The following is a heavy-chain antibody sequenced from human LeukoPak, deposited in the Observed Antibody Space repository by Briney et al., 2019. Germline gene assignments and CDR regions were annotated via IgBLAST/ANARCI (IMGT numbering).Heavy chain of an antibody. D-gene: IGHD2-2*01. J-gene: IGHJ5*02. Sequence: GGSLRLSCAASGFTFSIYGMSWVRQAPGRGLEWVSAISGRGYSTYYADSVKGWFTISRDNSKNTVYLQMNSLRAEDTAIYYCVGYCSSTSCYQGDWFDPWGQGTLVTVSS. CDR1: GFTFSIYG. V-gene: IGHV3-23*01. CDR2: ISGRGYST. CDR3: VGYCSSTSCYQGDWFDP.